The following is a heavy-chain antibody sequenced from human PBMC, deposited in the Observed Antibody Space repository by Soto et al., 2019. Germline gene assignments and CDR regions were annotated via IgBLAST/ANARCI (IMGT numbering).Heavy chain of an antibody. J-gene: IGHJ5*02. CDR1: GFSFSDHY. CDR2: SRNKANSYST. V-gene: IGHV3-72*01. Sequence: GGSLRLSCVASGFSFSDHYMDWVRQDPGKGLEWVGRSRNKANSYSTEYAASVKGRFTISRDDSNNSLHLQTNSLQTEDTAVYYCARAFYDRRSYWSDRWGKGILVTVSS. CDR3: ARAFYDRRSYWSDR. D-gene: IGHD3-22*01.